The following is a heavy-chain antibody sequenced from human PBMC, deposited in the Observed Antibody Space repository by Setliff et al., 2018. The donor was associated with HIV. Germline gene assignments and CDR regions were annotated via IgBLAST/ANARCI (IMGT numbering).Heavy chain of an antibody. J-gene: IGHJ3*02. D-gene: IGHD3-10*01. CDR2: IYHSGST. Sequence: PSETLSLTCAVSGYSISSGYYWGWIRQPPGKGLEWIGSIYHSGSTYYNPSLKSRVTISEDTSKNQFSLKLSSVTAADTAVYYCASSALWFGELLGLGAFDIWGQGTMVTVSS. CDR1: GYSISSGYY. CDR3: ASSALWFGELLGLGAFDI. V-gene: IGHV4-38-2*01.